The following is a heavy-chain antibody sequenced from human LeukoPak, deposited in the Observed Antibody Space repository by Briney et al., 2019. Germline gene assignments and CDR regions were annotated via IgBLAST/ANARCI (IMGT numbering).Heavy chain of an antibody. D-gene: IGHD6-19*01. Sequence: GGSLRLSCAASGFTFSSYSMNWVRQAPGKGLEWVSSISSSSSYIYYADSVKGRFTISRDNAKNSLYLQMNSLRAEDTAVYYCARGTYGYSSGYDAFDIWGQGTMVTVSS. J-gene: IGHJ3*02. CDR2: ISSSSSYI. CDR3: ARGTYGYSSGYDAFDI. CDR1: GFTFSSYS. V-gene: IGHV3-21*01.